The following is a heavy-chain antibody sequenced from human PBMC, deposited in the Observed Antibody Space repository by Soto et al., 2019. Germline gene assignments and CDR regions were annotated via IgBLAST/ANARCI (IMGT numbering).Heavy chain of an antibody. CDR1: GFTFSSYG. CDR2: ISYDGSNK. D-gene: IGHD3-22*01. CDR3: AKDKSMIVVVPRGMDV. J-gene: IGHJ6*02. Sequence: QVQLVESGGGVVQPGRSLRLSCAASGFTFSSYGMHWVRQAPGKGLEWVAVISYDGSNKYYVDSVKGRFTISRDNSKNTLYLQMNSLRAEDTAVYYCAKDKSMIVVVPRGMDVWGQGTTVTVSS. V-gene: IGHV3-30*18.